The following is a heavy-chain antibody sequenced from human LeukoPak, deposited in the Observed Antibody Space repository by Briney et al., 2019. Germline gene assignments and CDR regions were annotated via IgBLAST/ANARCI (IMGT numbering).Heavy chain of an antibody. Sequence: PSQTLSLTCTVSGGSISSGSYYWSWIRQPAGKGLEWIGRIYTSGSTNYNPSLKSQVTISVDTSKNQFSLKLSSVTAADTAVYYCARHSTFFGVVIIKGRVRGPFDYWGQGTLVTVSS. V-gene: IGHV4-61*02. CDR2: IYTSGST. CDR1: GGSISSGSYY. J-gene: IGHJ4*02. CDR3: ARHSTFFGVVIIKGRVRGPFDY. D-gene: IGHD3-3*01.